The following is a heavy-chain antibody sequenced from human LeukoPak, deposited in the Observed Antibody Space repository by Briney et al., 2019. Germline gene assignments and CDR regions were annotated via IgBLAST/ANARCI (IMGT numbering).Heavy chain of an antibody. D-gene: IGHD6-19*01. CDR1: GGSFSGYY. CDR3: ARAVGYSSGWAYYYYYMDV. J-gene: IGHJ6*03. Sequence: PSETLSLTCAVYGGSFSGYYWSWIRQPAGKGLECIGRIHRSGSTDYDPSLKSRVTMSVDTSKNQFSLTLSSVTAADTAIYYCARAVGYSSGWAYYYYYMDVWGKGTTVTISS. CDR2: IHRSGST. V-gene: IGHV4-59*10.